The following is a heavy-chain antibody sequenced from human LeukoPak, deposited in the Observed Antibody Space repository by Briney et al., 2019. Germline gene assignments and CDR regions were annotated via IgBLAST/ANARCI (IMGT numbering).Heavy chain of an antibody. CDR3: ARVRITIFGVVIRPFDY. J-gene: IGHJ4*02. Sequence: ASVKVSCKASGYTFTSYGISWVRQALGQGLEWVGCISAYNGNTNYAQKLQGRVTMTTDTSTSTAYMELRSLRSDDTAVYYCARVRITIFGVVIRPFDYWGQGTLVTVSS. V-gene: IGHV1-18*01. CDR2: ISAYNGNT. CDR1: GYTFTSYG. D-gene: IGHD3-3*01.